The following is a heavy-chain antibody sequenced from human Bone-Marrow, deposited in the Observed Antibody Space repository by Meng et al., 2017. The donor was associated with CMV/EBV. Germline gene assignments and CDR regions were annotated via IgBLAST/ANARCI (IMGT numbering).Heavy chain of an antibody. CDR2: ISYDGSSK. V-gene: IGHV3-30-3*01. CDR1: GCTFSRYA. D-gene: IGHD2-15*01. Sequence: GESLKISCAASGCTFSRYAMHWVRQAPGKGLEWVAVISYDGSSKKYTDSVKGRFTISRDNSKNTLYLQMNSLRAEDTAVYYCARPYCSSSSCYMSGHGMDVWGQGTTVTVSS. J-gene: IGHJ6*02. CDR3: ARPYCSSSSCYMSGHGMDV.